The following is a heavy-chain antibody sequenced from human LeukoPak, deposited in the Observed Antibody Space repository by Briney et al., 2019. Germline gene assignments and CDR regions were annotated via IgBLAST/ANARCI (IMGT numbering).Heavy chain of an antibody. Sequence: GGSLRLSCAASGFPFSSYGMHWVRQAPGKGLEWVSYISYDGVNKYYADPVKGRFTISRDNSRNTLYLQMNSLRAEDTAVYYCARVDSSGGYWGQGTLVTVSS. CDR1: GFPFSSYG. V-gene: IGHV3-30*03. J-gene: IGHJ4*02. CDR3: ARVDSSGGY. CDR2: ISYDGVNK. D-gene: IGHD6-25*01.